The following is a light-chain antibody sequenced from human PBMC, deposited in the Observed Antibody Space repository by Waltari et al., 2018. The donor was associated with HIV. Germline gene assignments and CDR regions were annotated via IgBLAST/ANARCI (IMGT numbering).Light chain of an antibody. V-gene: IGLV3-21*04. CDR3: QVWDSNSDHYV. CDR2: FDS. J-gene: IGLJ1*01. Sequence: SYVLTQPPSVSVAPGETARITCGGSDVGTKSVHWYQQKPGQAPMLVIFFDSDRSSGIPARFSGSDSGNTATLTISGVEAGDEADYYCQVWDSNSDHYVFGTGTRVTVL. CDR1: DVGTKS.